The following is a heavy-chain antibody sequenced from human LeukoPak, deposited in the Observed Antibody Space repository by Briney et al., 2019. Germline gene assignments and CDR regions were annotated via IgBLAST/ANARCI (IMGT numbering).Heavy chain of an antibody. V-gene: IGHV4-39*01. Sequence: PSETLSLTCTVSGDSISSYYWSWIRQPPGKGLEWIGSIYYSGSTYYNPSLKSRVTISVDTSKNQFSLKLSSVTAADTAAYYCARLGLLWFGDPWGQGTLVTVSS. J-gene: IGHJ5*02. CDR1: GDSISSYY. D-gene: IGHD3-10*01. CDR3: ARLGLLWFGDP. CDR2: IYYSGST.